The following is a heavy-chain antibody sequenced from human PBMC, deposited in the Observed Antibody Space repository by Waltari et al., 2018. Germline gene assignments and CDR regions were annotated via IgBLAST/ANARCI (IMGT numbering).Heavy chain of an antibody. CDR1: GFTFDDHA. CDR2: ISWDSVNT. CDR3: AKDRHDYGGYELTQ. V-gene: IGHV3-43D*03. J-gene: IGHJ4*02. D-gene: IGHD4-17*01. Sequence: EVQLVESGGVVVQPGGSLRLSCAASGFTFDDHAMHWVRQPPGKGLEWVSLISWDSVNTYYADSVKGRFTISRDNGKKSLFLQMSSLRSEDTALYYCAKDRHDYGGYELTQWGQGTLVTVSS.